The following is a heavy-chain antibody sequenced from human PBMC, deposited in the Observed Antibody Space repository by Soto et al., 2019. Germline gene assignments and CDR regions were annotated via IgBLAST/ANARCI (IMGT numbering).Heavy chain of an antibody. CDR1: GGSIRSGGYY. CDR3: ALEVAGTTNNGALDI. V-gene: IGHV4-31*03. Sequence: QGQLQESGPGLVKPSQTLSLTCTVSGGSIRSGGYYWSWIRQHPGKGLEWIGYIFYSGSTYYNPSLKCRVSISVDMSKNQFSLILSSVTAADTAVYYCALEVAGTTNNGALDIWGQGTMVTVSS. J-gene: IGHJ3*02. CDR2: IFYSGST. D-gene: IGHD1-1*01.